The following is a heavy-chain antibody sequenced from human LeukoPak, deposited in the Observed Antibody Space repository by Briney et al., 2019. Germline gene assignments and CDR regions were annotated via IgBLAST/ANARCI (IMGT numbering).Heavy chain of an antibody. J-gene: IGHJ4*02. CDR1: GGSFSGYY. V-gene: IGHV4-34*01. CDR2: INHSGST. D-gene: IGHD6-19*01. CDR3: ARGRDSSGWYFRSHYFDY. Sequence: PSETLSLTCAVYGGSFSGYYWSWIRQPPGKGLEWIGEINHSGSTNYNPSLKSRVTISVDTSKTQFSLKLSSVTAADTAVYYCARGRDSSGWYFRSHYFDYWGQGTLVTVSS.